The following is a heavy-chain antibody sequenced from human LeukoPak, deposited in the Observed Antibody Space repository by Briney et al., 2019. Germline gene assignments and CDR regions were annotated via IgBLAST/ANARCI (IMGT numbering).Heavy chain of an antibody. CDR3: ASDRGGWSF. CDR1: GFTFSNYW. CDR2: ITGDGSST. V-gene: IGHV3-74*01. J-gene: IGHJ3*01. Sequence: PGGSLRLSCAASGFTFSNYWMHWVRQAPGKGLVWVSRITGDGSSTSYADSVKGRFTISRDNAKNKLYLQMNSLRAEDTAVYYCASDRGGWSFWGQGTMVTVSS. D-gene: IGHD1-26*01.